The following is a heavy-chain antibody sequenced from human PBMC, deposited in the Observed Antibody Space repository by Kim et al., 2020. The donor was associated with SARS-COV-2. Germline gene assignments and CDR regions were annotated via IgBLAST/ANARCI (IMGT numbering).Heavy chain of an antibody. CDR1: GDSVSSNSAS. V-gene: IGHV6-1*01. Sequence: SQTLSLTCAISGDSVSSNSASWTWIRQSRSRGLEWLGRTYYRSKWSYDYAVSVKGRITISPDTSKNQFSLQLNSVTPEDTAVYYCVRASRGSSDFNYWGQGTLVTVSS. CDR3: VRASRGSSDFNY. CDR2: TYYRSKWSY. D-gene: IGHD6-6*01. J-gene: IGHJ4*02.